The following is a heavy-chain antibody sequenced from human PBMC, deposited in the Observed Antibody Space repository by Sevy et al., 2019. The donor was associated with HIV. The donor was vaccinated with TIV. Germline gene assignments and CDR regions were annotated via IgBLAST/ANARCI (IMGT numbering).Heavy chain of an antibody. CDR2: ISYDGSNK. Sequence: GGSLRLSCAASGFTFSSYAMHWVRQAPGKGLEWVAVISYDGSNKYYADSVKGRFTISRDNSKNTLYLQMNSLRAEDTAVYDCARGDSSGYYYDPYYYGMDVWGQGTTVTVSS. CDR3: ARGDSSGYYYDPYYYGMDV. V-gene: IGHV3-30-3*01. J-gene: IGHJ6*02. D-gene: IGHD3-22*01. CDR1: GFTFSSYA.